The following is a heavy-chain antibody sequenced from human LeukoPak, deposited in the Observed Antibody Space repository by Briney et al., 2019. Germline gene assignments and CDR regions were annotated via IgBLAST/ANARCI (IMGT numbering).Heavy chain of an antibody. D-gene: IGHD3-22*01. J-gene: IGHJ3*02. V-gene: IGHV3-21*01. CDR3: AREGVGVAFDI. CDR1: GFTFSSYS. CDR2: ISSSSSYI. Sequence: GGSLRLSCAASGFTFSSYSMNWVRQAPGKGLEWVSSISSSSSYIYYADSVKGRFTISRDNAKNSLYLQMNSLRAEDTAVYYCAREGVGVAFDIWGQGTMVTVSS.